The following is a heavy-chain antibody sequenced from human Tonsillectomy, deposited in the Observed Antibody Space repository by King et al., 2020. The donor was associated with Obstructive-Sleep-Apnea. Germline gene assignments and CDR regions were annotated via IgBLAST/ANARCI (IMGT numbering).Heavy chain of an antibody. CDR2: ISYDGSNK. CDR3: ARVGGASYYYYYGMDV. V-gene: IGHV3-30*04. Sequence: VQLVESGGGVVQPGRSLRLSCAASGFTFSSYAMHWVRQAPGKGLEWVAVISYDGSNKYYADSVKGRFTISRDNSKNTLYLQMNSLRAEDMAVYYCARVGGASYYYYYGMDVWGQGTTVTVSS. D-gene: IGHD3-10*01. J-gene: IGHJ6*02. CDR1: GFTFSSYA.